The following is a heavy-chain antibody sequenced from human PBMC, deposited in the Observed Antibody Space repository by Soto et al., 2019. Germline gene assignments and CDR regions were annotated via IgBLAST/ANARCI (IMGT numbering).Heavy chain of an antibody. J-gene: IGHJ4*02. CDR3: ARGHDSNDN. CDR1: GGSISSGDYS. D-gene: IGHD3-22*01. V-gene: IGHV4-30-2*01. Sequence: QLQLQESGAGLVKPSQTLSLTCAVSGGSISSGDYSWSWIRQPPGKGLEWIGYIYHSGSTYYNPSLKSRVTISIDSSKNQLSLKLPSVTAADTAVYYCARGHDSNDNWGQGTLVTVSS. CDR2: IYHSGST.